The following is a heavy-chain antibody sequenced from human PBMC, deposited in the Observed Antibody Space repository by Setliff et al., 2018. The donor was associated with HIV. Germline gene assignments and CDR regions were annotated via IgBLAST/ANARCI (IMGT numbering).Heavy chain of an antibody. CDR3: ARGGKRAFDI. J-gene: IGHJ3*02. V-gene: IGHV4-59*11. Sequence: PSETLSLTCTVSGDSINSHFWTWIRQSPRKGLEWIGYISSTGAAWYNPSLKSRVTMSIDTSKIHFSLTLNSVSGADTALYFCARGGKRAFDIWGQGAMVTVSS. CDR1: GDSINSHF. CDR2: ISSTGAA.